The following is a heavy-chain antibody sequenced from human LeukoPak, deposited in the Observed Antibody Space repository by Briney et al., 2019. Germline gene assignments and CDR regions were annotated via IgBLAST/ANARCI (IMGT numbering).Heavy chain of an antibody. CDR1: GFTFGSYA. D-gene: IGHD2-15*01. Sequence: GGSLRLSCAASGFTFGSYAMSWVRQAPGKGLEWLSAISGSGGDTYYADFVKGRFAISRDKSKNTLYLQMNSLRAEDTAVYYCATGYCSGGTCYSIYWGQGTLVTVSS. J-gene: IGHJ4*02. CDR2: ISGSGGDT. V-gene: IGHV3-23*01. CDR3: ATGYCSGGTCYSIY.